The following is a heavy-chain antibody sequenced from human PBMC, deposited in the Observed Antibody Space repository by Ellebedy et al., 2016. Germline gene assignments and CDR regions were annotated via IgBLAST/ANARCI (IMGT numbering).Heavy chain of an antibody. CDR3: TRDGSEWSRDV. CDR2: IVSSGREA. D-gene: IGHD3-3*01. CDR1: GFTFNSQA. J-gene: IGHJ4*02. Sequence: GESLKISXAASGFTFNSQALSWVRQAPGKGLEWVATIVSSGREAYYAEPLKGRFTISRDNVMNLVYLQSNSLRVEDTAVYYCTRDGSEWSRDVWGQGTLVTVSS. V-gene: IGHV3-21*06.